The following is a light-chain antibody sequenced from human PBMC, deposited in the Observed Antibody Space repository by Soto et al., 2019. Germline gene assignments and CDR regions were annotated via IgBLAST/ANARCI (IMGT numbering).Light chain of an antibody. CDR3: QQYNNWPPKT. V-gene: IGKV1-5*01. CDR1: QSISTW. CDR2: AAS. J-gene: IGKJ1*01. Sequence: DIQMTQSPSTLSASVGDRVTITCRASQSISTWLAWYQQKPGKAPKLLIYAASSLQSGVPSRFSGSGSGTDFTLTISSLQSEDSAIYYCQQYNNWPPKTFGQGTKVDI.